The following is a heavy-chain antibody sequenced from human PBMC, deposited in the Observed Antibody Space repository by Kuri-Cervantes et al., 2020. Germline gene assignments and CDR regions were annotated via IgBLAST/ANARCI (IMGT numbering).Heavy chain of an antibody. Sequence: GESLKISCTASAFAFDTFTMNWVRQAPGKGLEWVSSISEGGSHIYYADSVKGRFTISRDNSKNTLYLQMNSLRVEDTALYYCAKYLPARMVVGGFDYWGQGTLVTVSS. CDR1: AFAFDTFT. V-gene: IGHV3-23*01. CDR3: AKYLPARMVVGGFDY. D-gene: IGHD2-2*01. CDR2: ISEGGSHI. J-gene: IGHJ4*02.